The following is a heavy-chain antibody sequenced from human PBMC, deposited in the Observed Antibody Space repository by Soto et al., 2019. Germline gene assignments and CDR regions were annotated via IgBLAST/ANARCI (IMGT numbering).Heavy chain of an antibody. Sequence: ASVKVSCKASGYTFTSYGISWVRQAPGQGLEWMGWISAYNGNTNYAQKLQGRVTMTTDTSTSTAYMELRSLRSDDTAVYYCARDLEYNWNYSFDPWGQGTLVTVSS. CDR2: ISAYNGNT. J-gene: IGHJ5*02. V-gene: IGHV1-18*04. CDR1: GYTFTSYG. D-gene: IGHD1-7*01. CDR3: ARDLEYNWNYSFDP.